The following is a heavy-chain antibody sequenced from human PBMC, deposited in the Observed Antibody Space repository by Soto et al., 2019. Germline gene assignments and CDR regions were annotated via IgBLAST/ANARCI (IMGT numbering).Heavy chain of an antibody. Sequence: QVQLAQSGAEVKKPGASVKVSCKASGYTFTSYGISWVRQAPGQGLEWMGWISAYNGNTNYAQKLQGRVTMTTDTSTSTAYMELRSLRSDDTAVYYCARDNVLLWFGELFPYYYYYGMDVWGQGTTVTVSS. CDR3: ARDNVLLWFGELFPYYYYYGMDV. CDR2: ISAYNGNT. V-gene: IGHV1-18*01. J-gene: IGHJ6*02. D-gene: IGHD3-10*01. CDR1: GYTFTSYG.